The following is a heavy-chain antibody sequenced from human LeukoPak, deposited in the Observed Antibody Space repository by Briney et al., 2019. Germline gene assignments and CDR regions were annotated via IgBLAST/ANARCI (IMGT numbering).Heavy chain of an antibody. CDR2: IRYDGSNK. CDR1: GFTFSSYG. J-gene: IGHJ4*02. D-gene: IGHD4-23*01. V-gene: IGHV3-30*02. CDR3: ARDRRVVTFYFDY. Sequence: GGSLRLSCAASGFTFSSYGMHWVRQAPGKGLEWVAFIRYDGSNKYYADSVKGRFTISRDNSKNTLYLQMNSLRAEDTAVYYCARDRRVVTFYFDYWGQGTLVTVSS.